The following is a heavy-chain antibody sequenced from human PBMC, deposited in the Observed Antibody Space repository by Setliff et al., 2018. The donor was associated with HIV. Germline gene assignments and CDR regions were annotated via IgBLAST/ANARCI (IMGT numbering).Heavy chain of an antibody. V-gene: IGHV4-34*01. CDR1: GASFSGYY. CDR3: ARWGEAADFQH. Sequence: SETLSLTCAVYGASFSGYYWSWVRQPPGKGLEWIGEINHSGSTNYNPPLKSRVTISVDTSKNQFSLKLSSVTAADTAVYYCARWGEAADFQHWGQGTLVTVSS. CDR2: INHSGST. D-gene: IGHD2-15*01. J-gene: IGHJ1*01.